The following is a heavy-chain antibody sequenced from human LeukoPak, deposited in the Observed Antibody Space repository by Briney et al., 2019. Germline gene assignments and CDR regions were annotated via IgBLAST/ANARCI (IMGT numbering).Heavy chain of an antibody. CDR3: ATFITTVTTLAFQNWFDP. J-gene: IGHJ5*02. CDR1: GYTLTVLS. Sequence: ASVKVSCKVSGYTLTVLSMHWVRQAPGKGLEWMGGFDPEDGETIYAQKFQGRVTMTEDTSTDTAYMELSSLRSEDTAVYYCATFITTVTTLAFQNWFDPWGQGTLVTVSS. CDR2: FDPEDGET. V-gene: IGHV1-24*01. D-gene: IGHD4-17*01.